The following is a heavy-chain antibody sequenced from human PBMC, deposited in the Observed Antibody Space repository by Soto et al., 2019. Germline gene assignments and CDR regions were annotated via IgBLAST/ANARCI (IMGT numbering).Heavy chain of an antibody. J-gene: IGHJ4*02. Sequence: QITLKESGPTLVKPTQTLTLTCTFSGFSLTTGGVGVVWIRQPPGKALEWLAVIYWDDDKRYRPSLKTRLTISKDTSKNQVLLTMTNMDPVDTATYFCAHSPFFGDKLDYWGQGTQVIVSS. CDR3: AHSPFFGDKLDY. D-gene: IGHD2-21*01. CDR1: GFSLTTGGVG. CDR2: IYWDDDK. V-gene: IGHV2-5*02.